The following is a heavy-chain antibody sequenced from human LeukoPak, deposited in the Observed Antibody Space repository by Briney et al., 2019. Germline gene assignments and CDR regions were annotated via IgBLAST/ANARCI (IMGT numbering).Heavy chain of an antibody. J-gene: IGHJ2*01. CDR3: ARASSDYGDYQWYFDL. Sequence: PSQTLSLTCAVSGASVSSGGYSWAWIRQPPGKGLEWIGYIYHNGNTYYNPSLKSRVNISVDGSKNQFSLKLSSVTAADTAVYYCARASSDYGDYQWYFDLWGRGTLVTVSS. D-gene: IGHD4-17*01. CDR1: GASVSSGGYS. CDR2: IYHNGNT. V-gene: IGHV4-30-2*01.